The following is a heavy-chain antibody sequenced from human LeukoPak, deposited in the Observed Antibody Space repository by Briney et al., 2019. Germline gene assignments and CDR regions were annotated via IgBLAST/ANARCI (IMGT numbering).Heavy chain of an antibody. D-gene: IGHD2-15*01. J-gene: IGHJ5*02. V-gene: IGHV3-30*02. CDR1: GFTFSSYG. CDR3: AKVPLGYCSGGSCSSFPYNWFDP. Sequence: GGSLRLSCAASGFTFSSYGMHWVRQAPGKGLEWVAFIRYDGSNKYYADSVKGRFTTSRDNSKNTLYLQMNSLRAEDTAVYYCAKVPLGYCSGGSCSSFPYNWFDPWGQGTLVTVSS. CDR2: IRYDGSNK.